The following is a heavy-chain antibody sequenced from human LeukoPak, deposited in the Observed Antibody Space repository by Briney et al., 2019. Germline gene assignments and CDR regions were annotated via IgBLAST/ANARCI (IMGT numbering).Heavy chain of an antibody. CDR2: ISTDSTYT. J-gene: IGHJ4*02. Sequence: PGGPLRLSCAASGFTFSSYPMSWVRQAPGKGLEWVSIISTDSTYTFYAHSVKGRFTISRDNSKDTLYLQMSSLRVEDTAVYFCAKGKGYCGGGTCYRYFDSWGQGTLVTVSS. CDR3: AKGKGYCGGGTCYRYFDS. CDR1: GFTFSSYP. D-gene: IGHD2-15*01. V-gene: IGHV3-23*01.